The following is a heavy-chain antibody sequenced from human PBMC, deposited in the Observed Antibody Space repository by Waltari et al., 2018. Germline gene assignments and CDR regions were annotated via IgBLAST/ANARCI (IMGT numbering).Heavy chain of an antibody. Sequence: QVQLVQSGAEVKKPGASVKVSCKASGYTLTSYGFSWLRQAPGQGIEWMGWISAYNGNTNYAQKLQGRVTMTTDTSTSTAYMELRSLRSDDTAVYYCARGHYYDTLAGADYWGQGTLVTVSS. V-gene: IGHV1-18*01. CDR1: GYTLTSYG. D-gene: IGHD3-22*01. J-gene: IGHJ4*02. CDR3: ARGHYYDTLAGADY. CDR2: ISAYNGNT.